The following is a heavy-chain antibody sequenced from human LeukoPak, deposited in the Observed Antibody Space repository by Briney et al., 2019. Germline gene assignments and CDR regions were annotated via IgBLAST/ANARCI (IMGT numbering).Heavy chain of an antibody. CDR1: GYTFSSYG. CDR3: ARDDLDCSGGTCYPDDY. CDR2: ISAYNGNT. D-gene: IGHD2-15*01. J-gene: IGHJ4*02. Sequence: ASVTVSCKASGYTFSSYGISWVRQAPAQGLEWMGWISAYNGNTNYEQKLQDRVTITTDTSTSTAYMELRSLRSDDTAMYYCARDDLDCSGGTCYPDDYWGQGTLVTVSS. V-gene: IGHV1-18*01.